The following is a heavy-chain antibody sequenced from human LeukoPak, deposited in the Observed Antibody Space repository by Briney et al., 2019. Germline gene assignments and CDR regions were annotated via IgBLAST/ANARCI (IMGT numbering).Heavy chain of an antibody. CDR1: GYTFTGYY. Sequence: ASVKVSCKASGYTFTGYYIHWVRQAPGQGLEWMGWINPNSGGTNAVQKFQGRVAMTGDTSISTAHMELSRLTSDDTAVYYCAVGSTVLVPAVFIIDYWGQGTQVTVSS. CDR3: AVGSTVLVPAVFIIDY. J-gene: IGHJ4*02. CDR2: INPNSGGT. V-gene: IGHV1-2*02. D-gene: IGHD2-2*01.